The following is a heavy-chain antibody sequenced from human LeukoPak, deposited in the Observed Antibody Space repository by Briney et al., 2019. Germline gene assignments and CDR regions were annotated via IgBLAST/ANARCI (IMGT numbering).Heavy chain of an antibody. Sequence: GSVKVSCKVSGYTLTELSMHWVRQAPGKGLEWMGGFDPEDGETIYAQKFRGRVTMTEDTSTDTAYMELSSLRSEDTAVYYCATAPRYSGYVDYYGMDVWGQGTTVTVSS. J-gene: IGHJ6*02. CDR2: FDPEDGET. D-gene: IGHD5-12*01. V-gene: IGHV1-24*01. CDR3: ATAPRYSGYVDYYGMDV. CDR1: GYTLTELS.